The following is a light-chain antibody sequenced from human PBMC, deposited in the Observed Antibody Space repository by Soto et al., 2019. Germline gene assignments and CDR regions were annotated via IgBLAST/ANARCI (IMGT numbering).Light chain of an antibody. CDR1: QSVSRSY. V-gene: IGKV3-20*01. J-gene: IGKJ4*01. Sequence: EIVLTQSPGTLSLSPGERATLSCRASQSVSRSYLAWYQQKPGQAPRLLFYGTSSRATGLPDRFSGSGSGTDFTLTISRLEPEDFAVYYCQLYGSSVTFGGGTKVDIK. CDR3: QLYGSSVT. CDR2: GTS.